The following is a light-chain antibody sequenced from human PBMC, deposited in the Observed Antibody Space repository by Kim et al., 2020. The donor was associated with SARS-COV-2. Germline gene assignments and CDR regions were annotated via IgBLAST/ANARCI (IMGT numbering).Light chain of an antibody. V-gene: IGKV3-15*01. CDR2: TVS. J-gene: IGKJ3*01. CDR3: HQFNNWPCT. Sequence: VSPVETATRSCRASQSVSSNLAWYQQRPGQAARRLIYTVSTRATGVPARFSGSGSGTDFTLTINSLQSDDFAIYYCHQFNNWPCTFGPGTKVDIK. CDR1: QSVSSN.